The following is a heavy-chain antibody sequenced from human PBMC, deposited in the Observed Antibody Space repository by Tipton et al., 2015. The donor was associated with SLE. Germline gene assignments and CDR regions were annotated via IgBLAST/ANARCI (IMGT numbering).Heavy chain of an antibody. J-gene: IGHJ3*02. CDR3: ARDADSSGRDT. CDR2: IWYDGSNK. D-gene: IGHD3-22*01. V-gene: IGHV3-33*01. Sequence: SLRLSCAASGFTFSSYGMHWVRQAPGKGLEWVAVIWYDGSNKYYADSVKGRFTISRDNSKNTLYLQMNSLRAEDTAVYYCARDADSSGRDTWGQGTMVTVSS. CDR1: GFTFSSYG.